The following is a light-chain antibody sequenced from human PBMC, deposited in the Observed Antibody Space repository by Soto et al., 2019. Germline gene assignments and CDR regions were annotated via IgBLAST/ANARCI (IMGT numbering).Light chain of an antibody. CDR3: CSYAGGSSLI. CDR2: DVT. V-gene: IGLV2-11*01. J-gene: IGLJ2*01. CDR1: SSDVGGYNY. Sequence: QSALTQPRSVSGSPGQSITISCTGTSSDVGGYNYVTWYQQHPVKAPKLMIYDVTKRPSGVPDRFSGSKSGNTASLTISGLQAEDEADYYCCSYAGGSSLIVGGGTKLTVL.